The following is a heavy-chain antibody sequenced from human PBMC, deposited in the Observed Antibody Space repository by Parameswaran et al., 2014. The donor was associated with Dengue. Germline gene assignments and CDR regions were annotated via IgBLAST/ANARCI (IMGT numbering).Heavy chain of an antibody. D-gene: IGHD3-3*01. V-gene: IGHV4-34*01. CDR3: ARGAVLRFLEWSKNDFDY. CDR2: INHSGST. J-gene: IGHJ4*02. Sequence: VRQAPGKGLEWIGEINHSGSTNYNPSLKSRVTISVDTSKNQFSLKLSSVTAADTAVYYCARGAVLRFLEWSKNDFDYWGQETLVTVSS.